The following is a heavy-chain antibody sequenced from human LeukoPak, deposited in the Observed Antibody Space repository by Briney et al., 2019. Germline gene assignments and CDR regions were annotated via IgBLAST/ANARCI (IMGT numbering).Heavy chain of an antibody. J-gene: IGHJ4*02. CDR1: GFTFGSYA. D-gene: IGHD3-22*01. CDR3: AREAYYYDSSGYYPYYFDY. Sequence: PGGSLRLSCAASGFTFGSYAMHWVRQAPGKGLEWVAVISYDGSNKYYADSVKGRFTISRDNSKNTLYLQMNSLRAEDTAVYYCAREAYYYDSSGYYPYYFDYWGQGTLVTVSS. CDR2: ISYDGSNK. V-gene: IGHV3-30*04.